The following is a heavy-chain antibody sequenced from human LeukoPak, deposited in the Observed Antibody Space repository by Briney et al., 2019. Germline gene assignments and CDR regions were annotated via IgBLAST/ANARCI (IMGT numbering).Heavy chain of an antibody. Sequence: SETLSLTCTVSGGSMSPYYWSWIRQPPGKTLEWIGYIYYNGGTNYNPSLKSRVTISVDTSKNQFSLKLSSVTAADTAVYYCASGHYPFEYWGQGTLVTVSS. V-gene: IGHV4-59*01. D-gene: IGHD1-26*01. CDR1: GGSMSPYY. J-gene: IGHJ4*02. CDR3: ASGHYPFEY. CDR2: IYYNGGT.